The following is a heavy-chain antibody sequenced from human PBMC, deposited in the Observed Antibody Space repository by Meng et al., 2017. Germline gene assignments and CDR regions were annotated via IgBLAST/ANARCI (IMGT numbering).Heavy chain of an antibody. J-gene: IGHJ4*02. Sequence: LRLSCTVSGGSISSYYWSWIRQLPGKGLEWIGYIDYSGSTNYNPSLKSRVTISVDTSKNQFSLRLSSVTAADTAVYYCARDEPATAPLIYWGQGTLVTVSS. CDR3: ARDEPATAPLIY. CDR1: GGSISSYY. CDR2: IDYSGST. V-gene: IGHV4-59*01. D-gene: IGHD1-14*01.